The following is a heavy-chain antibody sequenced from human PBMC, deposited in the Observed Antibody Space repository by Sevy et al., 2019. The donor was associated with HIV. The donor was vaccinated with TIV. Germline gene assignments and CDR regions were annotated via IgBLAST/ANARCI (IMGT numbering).Heavy chain of an antibody. Sequence: ASVKVSCKASGYTFTGYYMHWVRQAPGQGLEWMGRINPNSGGTNYPQKFQGRVTMTRDTSISTAYMELSRLRSDDTAVYYCAGLRITMVQGVIITTWFDPWGQGTLVTVSS. CDR3: AGLRITMVQGVIITTWFDP. V-gene: IGHV1-2*06. CDR1: GYTFTGYY. CDR2: INPNSGGT. J-gene: IGHJ5*02. D-gene: IGHD3-10*01.